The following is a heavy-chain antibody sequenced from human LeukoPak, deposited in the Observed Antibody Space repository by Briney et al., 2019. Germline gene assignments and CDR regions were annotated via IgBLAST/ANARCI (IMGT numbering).Heavy chain of an antibody. J-gene: IGHJ5*02. Sequence: SETLSLTCTVSGGSINNYYWTWIRQPPGKGLEWIGYIHYSGSTNYNPSLKSRVTMSVDTSKNQFSLKLSSVTAADTAVYYCARTYSSSSPYNWFDPWGQGTLVTVSS. V-gene: IGHV4-59*01. CDR3: ARTYSSSSPYNWFDP. CDR2: IHYSGST. CDR1: GGSINNYY. D-gene: IGHD6-13*01.